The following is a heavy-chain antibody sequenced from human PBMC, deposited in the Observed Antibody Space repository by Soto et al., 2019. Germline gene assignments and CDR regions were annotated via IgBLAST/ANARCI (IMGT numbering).Heavy chain of an antibody. CDR2: SPPIFGTS. Sequence: QVQLVQSGAEVKKPGSSVKVSCKASGGTFSTYSISWVRQAPGQGLEWMGGSPPIFGTSKYAQNFQGRVTITADESTRTVYMELSSLRSDGTAVYYCARGGRYPISSYYYGMVVWGQGTTVSVSS. V-gene: IGHV1-69*01. J-gene: IGHJ6*02. D-gene: IGHD1-20*01. CDR3: ARGGRYPISSYYYGMVV. CDR1: GGTFSTYS.